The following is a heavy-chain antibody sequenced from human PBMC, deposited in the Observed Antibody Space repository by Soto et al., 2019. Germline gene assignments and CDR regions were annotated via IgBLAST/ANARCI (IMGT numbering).Heavy chain of an antibody. Sequence: QVTLKESGPVLVKPTETLTLTCTVSGFSLSNSRMGVSWIRQPPGKALEWLAHIFSNDEKSYSTSLKSRLTISKDTSKSQVVLTMTNMDPVDTATYSWARRTDYYGMDVWGQETTVTVSS. CDR3: ARRTDYYGMDV. CDR2: IFSNDEK. J-gene: IGHJ6*02. V-gene: IGHV2-26*01. CDR1: GFSLSNSRMG.